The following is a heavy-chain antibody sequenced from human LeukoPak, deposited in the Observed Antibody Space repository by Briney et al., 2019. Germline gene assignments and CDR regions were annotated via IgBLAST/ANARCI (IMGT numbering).Heavy chain of an antibody. CDR1: GFTFSNAW. J-gene: IGHJ4*02. CDR2: IKSKTDGGTT. CDR3: TTDPTEKIWFGELLPNYYFDY. V-gene: IGHV3-15*01. D-gene: IGHD3-10*01. Sequence: GGSLRLSCAASGFTFSNAWMSWVRQAPGKGLEWVGRIKSKTDGGTTDYAAPVKGRFTISRDDSKNTLYLQMNSLETEDTAVYYCTTDPTEKIWFGELLPNYYFDYWGQGTLVTVSS.